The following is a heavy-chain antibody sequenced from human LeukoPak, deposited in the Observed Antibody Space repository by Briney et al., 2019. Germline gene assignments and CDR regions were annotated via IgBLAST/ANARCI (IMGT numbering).Heavy chain of an antibody. CDR3: ARHEYSGSYYGLSWFDP. Sequence: SETLSLTCTVSGGSISSSSYYWGWIRQPPGKGLEWIGSIYYSGSTYYNPSLKSRVTISVDTSKNQLSLKLSSLTAADTAVYYCARHEYSGSYYGLSWFDPWGQGTLVAVSS. J-gene: IGHJ5*02. CDR1: GGSISSSSYY. V-gene: IGHV4-39*01. CDR2: IYYSGST. D-gene: IGHD1-26*01.